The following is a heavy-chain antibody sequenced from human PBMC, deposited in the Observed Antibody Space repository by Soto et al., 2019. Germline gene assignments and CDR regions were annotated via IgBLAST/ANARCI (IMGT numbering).Heavy chain of an antibody. J-gene: IGHJ4*02. CDR3: AGGVLVAARSTFDY. CDR1: GGSISSSNW. Sequence: SETLSLTCAVSGGSISSSNWWSWVRQPPGKGLEWIGEIYHSGSTNYNPSLKSRVTISVDKSKNQFSLKLSSVTAADTAVYYCAGGVLVAARSTFDYWGQGTLVTVSS. D-gene: IGHD2-15*01. CDR2: IYHSGST. V-gene: IGHV4-4*02.